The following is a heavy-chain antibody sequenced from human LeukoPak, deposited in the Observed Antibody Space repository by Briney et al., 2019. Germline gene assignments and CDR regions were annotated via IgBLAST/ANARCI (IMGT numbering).Heavy chain of an antibody. J-gene: IGHJ4*02. V-gene: IGHV1-46*01. CDR1: GYTSTSNY. CDR2: IYPRDGST. Sequence: GASVKVSCKAPGYTSTSNYIHWVRQAPGQGLEWMGMIYPRDGSTSYAQKFQGRVTVTRDTSTSTVHMELSGLRSEDTAVYYCARDQEGFDYWGQGTLVTVSS. CDR3: ARDQEGFDY.